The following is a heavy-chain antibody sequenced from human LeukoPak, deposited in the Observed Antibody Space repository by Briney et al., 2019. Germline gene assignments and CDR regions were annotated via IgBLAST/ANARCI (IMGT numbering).Heavy chain of an antibody. D-gene: IGHD5-18*01. V-gene: IGHV3-9*01. J-gene: IGHJ6*03. CDR1: GFTFDDYA. CDR2: ISWKSDRI. Sequence: PGGSLRLSCAASGFTFDDYAMHWVRQAPGKGLEWVSGISWKSDRIGYADSAKGRFTISRDNAKNSLYLQMNSLRAEDTALYYCAKSGIIQGYYFYYMDVWGKGTTVTISS. CDR3: AKSGIIQGYYFYYMDV.